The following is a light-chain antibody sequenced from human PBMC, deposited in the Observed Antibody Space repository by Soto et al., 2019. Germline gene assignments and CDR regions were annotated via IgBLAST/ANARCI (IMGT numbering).Light chain of an antibody. Sequence: EIVMTQSPATLSVSPGERVTLSCKASRSVRSNLAWYQQKPGQAPRLLISGASTRATGITDRFSGSGSGTEFTLTINSLQSEDFAVYYCQQYNYWPRTFGQGTKVDIK. V-gene: IGKV3-15*01. CDR2: GAS. CDR1: RSVRSN. J-gene: IGKJ1*01. CDR3: QQYNYWPRT.